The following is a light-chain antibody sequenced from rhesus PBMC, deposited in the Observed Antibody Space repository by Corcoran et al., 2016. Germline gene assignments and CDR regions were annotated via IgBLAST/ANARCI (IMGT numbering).Light chain of an antibody. CDR1: QGISRY. CDR3: LQPNSYPLT. CDR2: AAS. Sequence: DIQMTQSPSSLSASVGDTVTIICRASQGISRYLNWFQQKPGKAPKLLIYAASSLESGVPSRVSGSGSGTEFTLTLSSLQPEDFAAYYCLQPNSYPLTFGGGTKVEIK. J-gene: IGKJ4*01. V-gene: IGKV1-28*01.